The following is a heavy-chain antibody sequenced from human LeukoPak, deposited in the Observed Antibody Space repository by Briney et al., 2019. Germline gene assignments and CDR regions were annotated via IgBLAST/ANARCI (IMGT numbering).Heavy chain of an antibody. CDR3: ARGRYYDSSGYYYVSAFDI. V-gene: IGHV4-34*01. CDR1: GGSFSGYY. CDR2: IYHSGST. J-gene: IGHJ3*02. Sequence: SETLSLTCAVYGGSFSGYYWSWIRQPPGKGLEWIGYIYHSGSTYYNPSLKSRVTISVDRSKNQFSLKLSSVTAADTAVYYCARGRYYDSSGYYYVSAFDIWGQGTMVTVSS. D-gene: IGHD3-22*01.